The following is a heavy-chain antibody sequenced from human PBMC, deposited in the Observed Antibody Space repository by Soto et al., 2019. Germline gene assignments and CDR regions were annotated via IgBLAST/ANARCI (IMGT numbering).Heavy chain of an antibody. CDR1: GYTFNSYD. CDR3: ARTPSGVVGALRINLFDP. V-gene: IGHV1-8*01. D-gene: IGHD2-15*01. Sequence: QVQLVQSGAEVKKPGASVKVSCKASGYTFNSYDINWVRQATGQGLEWMGWMNPNSGNTGYAQKFQALVTMTRDTSISSASMALSSVGSEDTAVYYCARTPSGVVGALRINLFDPWGQGTLVTVSS. CDR2: MNPNSGNT. J-gene: IGHJ5*02.